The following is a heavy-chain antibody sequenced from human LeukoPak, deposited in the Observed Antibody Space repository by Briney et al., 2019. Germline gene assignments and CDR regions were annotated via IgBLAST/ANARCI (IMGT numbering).Heavy chain of an antibody. CDR1: GGTFSSYA. Sequence: SVKVSCKASGGTFSSYAISWVRQAPGQGLEWMGRIIPIFGTANYAQKFQGRVTITTDESTSTAYMEPSSLRSEDTAVYYCARAVGGSYSPHNWFDPWGQGTLVTVSS. V-gene: IGHV1-69*05. CDR2: IIPIFGTA. D-gene: IGHD1-26*01. CDR3: ARAVGGSYSPHNWFDP. J-gene: IGHJ5*02.